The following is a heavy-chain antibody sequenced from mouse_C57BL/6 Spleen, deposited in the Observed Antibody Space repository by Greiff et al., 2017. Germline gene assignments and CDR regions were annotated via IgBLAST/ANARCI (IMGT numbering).Heavy chain of an antibody. Sequence: QVQLQQSGAELVRPGASVTLSCKASGYTITDSEMHWVKQTPVHGLEWIGAIDPETGGTAYTQKFKGKAILTADQSSSTAYMELRSLTSEDSAIYYCTPYYYGSSYVRSKDFDYGGQGTTLTVSS. CDR3: TPYYYGSSYVRSKDFDY. D-gene: IGHD1-1*01. CDR2: IDPETGGT. CDR1: GYTITDSE. J-gene: IGHJ2*01. V-gene: IGHV1-15*01.